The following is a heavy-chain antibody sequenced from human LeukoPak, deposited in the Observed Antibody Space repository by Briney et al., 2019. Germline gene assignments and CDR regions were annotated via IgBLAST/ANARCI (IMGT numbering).Heavy chain of an antibody. CDR2: INTNTGNP. V-gene: IGHV7-4-1*02. J-gene: IGHJ1*01. CDR1: GYTFTSYA. D-gene: IGHD2-21*02. CDR3: ARGPYCGGDCYDFQH. Sequence: ASVKVSCKASGYTFTSYAMHWVRQAPGQGLEWMGWINTNTGNPTYAQGFTGRFVFSLDTSVSTAYLQISSLKAEDTAVYYCARGPYCGGDCYDFQHWGQGTLVTASS.